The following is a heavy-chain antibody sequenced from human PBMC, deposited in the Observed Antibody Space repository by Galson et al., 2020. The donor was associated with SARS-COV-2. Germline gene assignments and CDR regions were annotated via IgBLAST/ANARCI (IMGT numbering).Heavy chain of an antibody. Sequence: GGSLRLSCAASGFTFSSYAMSWVRQAPGKGLEWVSAISGSGGSTYYADSVKGRFTISRDNSKNTLYLQMNSLRAEDTAVYYCAKDLFGIVVVINFDYWGQGTLVTVSS. CDR3: AKDLFGIVVVINFDY. CDR1: GFTFSSYA. V-gene: IGHV3-23*01. CDR2: ISGSGGST. D-gene: IGHD3-22*01. J-gene: IGHJ4*02.